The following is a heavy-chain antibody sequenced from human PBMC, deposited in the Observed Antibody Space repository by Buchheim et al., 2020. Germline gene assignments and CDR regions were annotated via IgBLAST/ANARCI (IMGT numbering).Heavy chain of an antibody. CDR1: GGSFSGYY. CDR2: INHSGST. J-gene: IGHJ4*02. V-gene: IGHV4-34*01. Sequence: QVQLQQWGAGLLKPSETLSLTCAVYGGSFSGYYWSWIRQPPGKGLEWIGEINHSGSTNYNPSLKSRVTISVDTSKNQSSLKLSSVTAADTAVYYCARGVMYYDFWSGYSPVFEYWGQGTL. CDR3: ARGVMYYDFWSGYSPVFEY. D-gene: IGHD3-3*01.